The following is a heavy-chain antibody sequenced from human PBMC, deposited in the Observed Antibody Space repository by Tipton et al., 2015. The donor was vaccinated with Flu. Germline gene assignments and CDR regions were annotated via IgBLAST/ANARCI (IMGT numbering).Heavy chain of an antibody. D-gene: IGHD2-2*01. J-gene: IGHJ6*03. V-gene: IGHV3-11*06. CDR1: GFTFSDYY. Sequence: SLRLSCAASGFTFSDYYMSWIRQAPGKGLEWVSYISSSSSYTNYADSVEGRFTISRDNAKNSLYLQMNSLRAEDTAVYYCARDADRTAPLYYYYYMDVWGKGTTVTVSS. CDR3: ARDADRTAPLYYYYYMDV. CDR2: ISSSSSYT.